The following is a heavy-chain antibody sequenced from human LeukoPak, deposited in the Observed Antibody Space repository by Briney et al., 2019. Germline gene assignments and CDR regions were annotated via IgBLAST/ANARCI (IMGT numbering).Heavy chain of an antibody. V-gene: IGHV3-13*01. D-gene: IGHD3-22*01. CDR3: ARGRMVLPRDSSGGFDY. CDR2: IGTAGDT. CDR1: GFTFSSYD. Sequence: PGGSLRLSCAASGFTFSSYDMHWVRQATGKGLEWVSAIGTAGDTYYPGSVKGRFTISRENAKNSLYLQMNSLRAGGTAVYYCARGRMVLPRDSSGGFDYWGQGTLVTVSS. J-gene: IGHJ4*02.